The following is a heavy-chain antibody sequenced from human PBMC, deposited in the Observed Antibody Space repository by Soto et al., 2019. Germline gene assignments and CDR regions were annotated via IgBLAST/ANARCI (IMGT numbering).Heavy chain of an antibody. Sequence: QVQLVQSGAEVKKPGASVKVSCKASGYTFTSYYMHWVRQAPGQGLEWMGIINPSGGTTSYAQKFQGRVTMTSDTSTSTVFMELSSLRSEDTAVYYCAKDRTDILTGRDAFDIWGQGTMVTVSS. V-gene: IGHV1-46*01. CDR3: AKDRTDILTGRDAFDI. CDR1: GYTFTSYY. D-gene: IGHD3-9*01. J-gene: IGHJ3*02. CDR2: INPSGGTT.